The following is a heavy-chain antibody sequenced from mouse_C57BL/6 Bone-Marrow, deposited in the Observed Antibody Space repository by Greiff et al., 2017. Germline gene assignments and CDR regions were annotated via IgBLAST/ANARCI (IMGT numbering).Heavy chain of an antibody. V-gene: IGHV1-81*01. D-gene: IGHD2-12*01. J-gene: IGHJ3*01. CDR2: IYPRSGNT. CDR3: ARAYYIVFAY. Sequence: QVQLQQSGAELARPGASVKLSCKASGYTFTSYGISWVKQRTGQGLEWIGEIYPRSGNTYYNEKFKGQATLTADNSSSTAYMELRSLTSEDSAVYVCARAYYIVFAYWGQGTLVTVSA. CDR1: GYTFTSYG.